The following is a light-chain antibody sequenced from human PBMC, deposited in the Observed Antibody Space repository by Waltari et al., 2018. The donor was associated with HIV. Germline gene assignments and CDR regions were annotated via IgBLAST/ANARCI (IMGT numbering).Light chain of an antibody. J-gene: IGLJ3*02. CDR1: SSNFGANY. CDR2: RNR. CDR3: GTWDDGLVLWL. V-gene: IGLV1-47*01. Sequence: QSVLTQPPSASGTPGQRVTSSCSGSSSNFGANYLYWYQQFPGEAPKLLIYRNRPRPSGRLHRFSGSKPGTSAPLTISGIRSDNEVNLYCGTWDDGLVLWLFGGGTKLT.